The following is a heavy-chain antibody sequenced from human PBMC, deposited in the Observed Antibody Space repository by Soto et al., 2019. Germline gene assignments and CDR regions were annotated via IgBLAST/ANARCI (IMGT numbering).Heavy chain of an antibody. J-gene: IGHJ4*02. CDR3: AHAYGGRSLY. CDR2: IYWDDTK. Sequence: QITLKESGPTLVKPTQTLTLTCTFSGFSLPTDRVGVGWIRQPPGKALEWLAVIYWDDTKTYRPSLKSRLTITKDTPKNQVALTMPDMDPVDTATYYCAHAYGGRSLYWGQGTLVTVS. V-gene: IGHV2-5*02. D-gene: IGHD1-26*01. CDR1: GFSLPTDRVG.